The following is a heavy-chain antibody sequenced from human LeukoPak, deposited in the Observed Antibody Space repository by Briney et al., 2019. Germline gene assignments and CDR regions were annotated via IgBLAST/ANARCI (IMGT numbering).Heavy chain of an antibody. J-gene: IGHJ4*02. CDR2: IKSRADGGTT. CDR1: FSTFNKAW. D-gene: IGHD2-15*01. Sequence: GGSLRLSCAASFSTFNKAWMNWVRQAPGKGLEWVGRIKSRADGGTTDYTTPVKDRFTTSRDDSENTAFLQMNSLKTEDTAIYYCSTHPTSGFWGQGTLVTASS. V-gene: IGHV3-15*07. CDR3: STHPTSGF.